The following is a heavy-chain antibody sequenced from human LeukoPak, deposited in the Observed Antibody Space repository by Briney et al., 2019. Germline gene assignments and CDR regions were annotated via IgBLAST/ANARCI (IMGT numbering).Heavy chain of an antibody. Sequence: GASLRLSCAASGFTFSSYAMSWVRKAPGKGLEWVSAISGSGGSTYYAGPLKGRFTLSRNNTKNTMYLQMNSLRAEDTAVYYCAKDGWAYGGGDCYPDVWGQGTTVTVSS. D-gene: IGHD2-21*02. CDR1: GFTFSSYA. CDR2: ISGSGGST. V-gene: IGHV3-23*01. J-gene: IGHJ6*02. CDR3: AKDGWAYGGGDCYPDV.